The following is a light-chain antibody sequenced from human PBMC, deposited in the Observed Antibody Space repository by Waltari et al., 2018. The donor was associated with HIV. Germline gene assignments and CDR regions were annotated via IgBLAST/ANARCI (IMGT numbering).Light chain of an antibody. CDR3: AAWDVSLRGAYV. J-gene: IGLJ1*01. V-gene: IGLV1-44*01. CDR2: RNN. CDR1: SSNIGSNT. Sequence: QSVLTQPPSASGTPGQRVTISCSGSSSNIGSNTVNWYQHLPGTSPKLLSFRNNQRPSGVPGGFSGSKSGTSASLAISGLQFEDEADYYCAAWDVSLRGAYVFGTGTKVAVL.